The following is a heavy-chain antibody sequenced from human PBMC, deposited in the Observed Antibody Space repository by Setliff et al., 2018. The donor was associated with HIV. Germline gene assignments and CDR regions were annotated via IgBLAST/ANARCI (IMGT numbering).Heavy chain of an antibody. CDR3: ARHVDYGDY. J-gene: IGHJ4*02. CDR2: IFYSGST. V-gene: IGHV4-59*08. CDR1: GGSISSYH. Sequence: SETLSLTCNVSGGSISSYHWNWVRQSPGKGLEWIGYIFYSGSTSYNPSLRGRVTISVDTSKNQFSLKLSSVTAADTAVYYCARHVDYGDYWGRGTLVTVSS.